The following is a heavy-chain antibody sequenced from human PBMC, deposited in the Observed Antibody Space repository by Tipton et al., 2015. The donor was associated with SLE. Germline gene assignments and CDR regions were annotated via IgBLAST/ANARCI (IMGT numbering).Heavy chain of an antibody. V-gene: IGHV4-30-2*01. J-gene: IGHJ3*02. CDR1: GGSINSGDYS. CDR2: IFHSGNA. CDR3: VRGEADVFHI. Sequence: TLSLTCAVSGGSINSGDYSWSWIRQPPGGALEWIGYIFHSGNAYYNPPLNSRVTISLDMSRNQFSLRLKSVTAADTALYYCVRGEADVFHIWGQGTVVSVSS.